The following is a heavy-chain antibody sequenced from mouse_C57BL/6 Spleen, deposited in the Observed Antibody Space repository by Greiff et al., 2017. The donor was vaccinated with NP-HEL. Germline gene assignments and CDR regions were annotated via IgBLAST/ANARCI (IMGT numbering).Heavy chain of an antibody. J-gene: IGHJ4*01. CDR3: ARSGTVVPYYAMDY. CDR2: INPSSGYT. V-gene: IGHV1-4*01. D-gene: IGHD1-1*01. CDR1: GYTFTSYT. Sequence: VQLQQSGAELARPGASVKMSCKASGYTFTSYTMHWVKQRPGQGLEWIGYINPSSGYTKYNQKFKDKATLTADKSSSTAHMQLSSLTSEDSAVYYFARSGTVVPYYAMDYWGQGTSVTVSS.